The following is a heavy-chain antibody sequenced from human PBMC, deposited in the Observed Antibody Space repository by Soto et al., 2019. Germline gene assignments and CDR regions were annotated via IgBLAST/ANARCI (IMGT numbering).Heavy chain of an antibody. D-gene: IGHD3-10*01. CDR3: ASDYNAYQRQNVFDI. J-gene: IGHJ3*02. CDR1: GYSFNSYY. CDR2: INPSGAST. Sequence: QVQLVQSGAEVKKPGASVKVACKASGYSFNSYYMHWVRQAPGQGPEWMGVINPSGASTSYAQKFQGRVTMTRDTSTSTVYMKLSSLRSEDTALYYCASDYNAYQRQNVFDIWGQGTLVTVSS. V-gene: IGHV1-46*02.